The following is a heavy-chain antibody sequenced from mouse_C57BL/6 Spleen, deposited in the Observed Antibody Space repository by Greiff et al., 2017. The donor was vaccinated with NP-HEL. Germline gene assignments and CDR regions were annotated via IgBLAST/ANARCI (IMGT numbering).Heavy chain of an antibody. CDR3: ARKGLGLYYAMDY. D-gene: IGHD4-1*01. V-gene: IGHV2-2*01. J-gene: IGHJ4*01. Sequence: VMLVESGPGLVQPSQSLSITCTVSGFSLTSYGVHWVRQSPGKGLEWLGVIWSGGSTDYNAAFISRLSISKDNSKSQVFFKMNSLQADDTAIYYCARKGLGLYYAMDYWGQGTSVTVSS. CDR1: GFSLTSYG. CDR2: IWSGGST.